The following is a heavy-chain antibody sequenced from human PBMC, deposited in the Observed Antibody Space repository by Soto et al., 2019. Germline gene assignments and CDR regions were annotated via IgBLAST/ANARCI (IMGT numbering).Heavy chain of an antibody. CDR3: AKAPEVQLERFWENYIDH. Sequence: EVQLLESGGGLVQPGGSLRLSCAASGFTFSSYAMSCVRHAPGKGLEWVSAISGSGGSTYYADSVKGPFTISRDNTKNTLYLQMNSPGAEDTAVYYCAKAPEVQLERFWENYIDHWGQGTLVTVSS. V-gene: IGHV3-23*01. J-gene: IGHJ4*02. CDR2: ISGSGGST. CDR1: GFTFSSYA. D-gene: IGHD1-1*01.